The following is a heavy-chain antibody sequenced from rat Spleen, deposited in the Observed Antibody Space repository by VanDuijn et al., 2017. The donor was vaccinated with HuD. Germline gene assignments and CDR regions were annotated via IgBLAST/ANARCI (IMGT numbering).Heavy chain of an antibody. V-gene: IGHV5-31*01. Sequence: EVQLVESGGGLVQPGRSLKLSCVTSGFTFNYYWMTWIRQAPGKGLEWVASITNASGRTYYPDSVKGRFTISRDNAKTTLYLQMDSLRSEDTATYYCTRHEPNWFAYWGQGVMVTVSS. CDR2: ITNASGRT. J-gene: IGHJ2*01. CDR1: GFTFNYYW. CDR3: TRHEPNWFAY. D-gene: IGHD3-6*01.